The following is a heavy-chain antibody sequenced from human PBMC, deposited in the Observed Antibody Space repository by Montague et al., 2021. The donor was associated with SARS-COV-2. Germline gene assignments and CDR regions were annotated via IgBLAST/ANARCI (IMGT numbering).Heavy chain of an antibody. D-gene: IGHD3-3*01. J-gene: IGHJ4*02. CDR3: ASQTFHSDFWRFRPFDY. V-gene: IGHV4-61*02. CDR2: IYTSGST. CDR1: GGSISSGSYY. Sequence: TLSLTCTVSGGSISSGSYYWSWIRQPAGKGLEWIGRIYTSGSTNYNPSLKSRVTISVDTSKNQFSLKLSSVTAADTAVYYCASQTFHSDFWRFRPFDYWGQGTLVTVSS.